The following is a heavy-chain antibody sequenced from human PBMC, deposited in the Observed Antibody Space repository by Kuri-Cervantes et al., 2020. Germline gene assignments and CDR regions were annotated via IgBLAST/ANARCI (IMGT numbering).Heavy chain of an antibody. V-gene: IGHV3-7*01. J-gene: IGHJ2*01. Sequence: GGSLRLSCAPSGFRFSNYWMNWVRQAPGKGLEWVANIKQDGTEEYYVDSVKGRFTISRDNAKNSLYLQMSSLRAEDTAVYYCARGFPSYGGYQNFWYFDLWGRGTLVTVSS. D-gene: IGHD4-17*01. CDR1: GFRFSNYW. CDR3: ARGFPSYGGYQNFWYFDL. CDR2: IKQDGTEE.